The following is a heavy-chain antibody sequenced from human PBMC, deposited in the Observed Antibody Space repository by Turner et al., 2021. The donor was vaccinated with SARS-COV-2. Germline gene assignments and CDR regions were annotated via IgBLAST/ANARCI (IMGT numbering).Heavy chain of an antibody. CDR2: ISYDGDNN. Sequence: QVQLVESGGGVVQPGRSLRLSCAASGFTFSTYAMQWVRLAPGKGLEWVAVISYDGDNNYYADSVKGRFTISRDNSKNTVYLQMNSLRADDTGVYYCARARWHYYDSSGYYPDAFDIWGQGTMVTVSS. D-gene: IGHD3-22*01. J-gene: IGHJ3*02. CDR3: ARARWHYYDSSGYYPDAFDI. CDR1: GFTFSTYA. V-gene: IGHV3-30*03.